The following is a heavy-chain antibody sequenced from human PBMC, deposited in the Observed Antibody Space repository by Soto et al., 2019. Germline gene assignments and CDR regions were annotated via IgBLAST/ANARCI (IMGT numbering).Heavy chain of an antibody. V-gene: IGHV3-30*03. CDR1: DFDFSSYG. CDR2: SSYDGRET. J-gene: IGHJ4*02. D-gene: IGHD3-10*01. CDR3: ARDSGWPILNFDN. Sequence: LRLSCAASDFDFSSYGIHWVRQAPGKGLEWVSASSYDGRETFYADSAKGRFTVSKEMSKNTAFLQMNALRHEDTAVYFCARDSGWPILNFDNWGQGTPVTVSS.